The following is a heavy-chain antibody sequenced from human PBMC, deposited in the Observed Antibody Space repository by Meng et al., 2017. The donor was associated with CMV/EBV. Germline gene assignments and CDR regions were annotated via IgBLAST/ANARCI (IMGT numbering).Heavy chain of an antibody. D-gene: IGHD4-17*01. CDR2: INPSDGST. J-gene: IGHJ6*02. CDR3: ARDAMTSVMKGVMDV. V-gene: IGHV1-46*01. CDR1: GNTFSSYH. Sequence: ASVKVSCKASGNTFSSYHMHWVRQAPGQGPEWMGIINPSDGSTSYAEKFQGRVTMTTDTSTSKVYMELRSLRSEDTAVYYCARDAMTSVMKGVMDVWGQGATVTVSS.